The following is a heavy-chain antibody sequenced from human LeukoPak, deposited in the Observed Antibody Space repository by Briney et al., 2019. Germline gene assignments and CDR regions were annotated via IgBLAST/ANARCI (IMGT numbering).Heavy chain of an antibody. Sequence: SETLSLTCTVSDYSISSGYYWGWIRQPPGKGLEWIGSIYHSGSTYYNPSLKSRVTISLDTSENQFSLKLSSVTAADTAVYYWASSRGSYSWFDPWGQGTQVTVSS. CDR1: DYSISSGYY. J-gene: IGHJ5*02. CDR2: IYHSGST. D-gene: IGHD1-26*01. CDR3: ASSRGSYSWFDP. V-gene: IGHV4-38-2*02.